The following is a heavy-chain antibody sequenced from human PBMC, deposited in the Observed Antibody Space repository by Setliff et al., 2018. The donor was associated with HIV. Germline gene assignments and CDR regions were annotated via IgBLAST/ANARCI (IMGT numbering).Heavy chain of an antibody. CDR3: ARHQSGYNFSPFDN. CDR1: SGSFSSRHY. V-gene: IGHV4-39*01. CDR2: VSYSGTT. D-gene: IGHD5-12*01. Sequence: SETLSLTCTVSSGSFSSRHYWGWIRQSPGKGLEWIGSVSYSGTTYYNPSLRSRITISVYTSKNQFSLIVSSVTASDTATYYCARHQSGYNFSPFDNWGLGSLVTVSS. J-gene: IGHJ4*02.